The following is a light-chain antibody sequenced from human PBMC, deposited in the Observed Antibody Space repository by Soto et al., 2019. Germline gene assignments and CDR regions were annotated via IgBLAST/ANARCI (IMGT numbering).Light chain of an antibody. V-gene: IGLV4-69*01. CDR1: SGHSSYA. J-gene: IGLJ2*01. CDR2: LNSDGSH. Sequence: QPVLTQSPSASASLEASVKLTCTVSSGHSSYAIAWHQQQPEKGPRYLMKLNSDGSHSKGDGIPDRFSGSSSGAERYLTISSLQSEDEADYYCQTWGTGIHVVFGGGTKLTVL. CDR3: QTWGTGIHVV.